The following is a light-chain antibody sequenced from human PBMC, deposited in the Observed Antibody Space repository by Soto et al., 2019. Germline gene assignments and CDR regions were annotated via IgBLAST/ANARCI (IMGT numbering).Light chain of an antibody. Sequence: QSALTQPASVSGSPGQSIIISCTGTSSDVGGYNYVSWYQHHPGKAPKLMIYEVSNRPSGVSNRFSGSESGNTASLTISGLQGEDEADYYCSSYTTTTTLEVFGTGTKLTVL. J-gene: IGLJ1*01. V-gene: IGLV2-14*01. CDR2: EVS. CDR3: SSYTTTTTLEV. CDR1: SSDVGGYNY.